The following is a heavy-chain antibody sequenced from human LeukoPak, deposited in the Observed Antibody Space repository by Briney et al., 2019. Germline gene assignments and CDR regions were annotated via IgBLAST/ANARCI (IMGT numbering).Heavy chain of an antibody. Sequence: SETLSLTCTFSGGPTSLYYWTWIRQPPGKGLEWIGYIYYTGHSNYNSNLKSRVTMSLDTSKNQFSLKLSSVTAADTAVYYCARSGKSAYILDYWGQGTLVTVSS. CDR1: GGPTSLYY. CDR3: ARSGKSAYILDY. CDR2: IYYTGHS. D-gene: IGHD3-16*01. V-gene: IGHV4-59*01. J-gene: IGHJ4*02.